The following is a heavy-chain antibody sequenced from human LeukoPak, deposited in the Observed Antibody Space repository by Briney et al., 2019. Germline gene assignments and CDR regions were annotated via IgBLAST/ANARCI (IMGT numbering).Heavy chain of an antibody. CDR1: GYSFTDYW. V-gene: IGHV5-51*01. CDR3: AKGYWYFDL. CDR2: IYPSDSDT. Sequence: GESLKISCKGSGYSFTDYWIGWVRQMPGKGLEWMGIIYPSDSDTKYSPSFQGQVTISVDKSIRTAYLQWSSLKTSDSAMNYCAKGYWYFDLWGRGTLLTVSS. J-gene: IGHJ2*01.